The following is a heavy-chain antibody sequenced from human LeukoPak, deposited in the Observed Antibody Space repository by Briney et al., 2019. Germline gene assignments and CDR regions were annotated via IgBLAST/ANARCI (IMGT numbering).Heavy chain of an antibody. CDR3: ARDSTFSNHDY. V-gene: IGHV3-53*01. Sequence: GGSLRLSCAASGFTVGSNYMTWVRQAPGKGLEWVSVIYSGGNTHYADSVKGRFTISRDSSKSTLYLQMNSLRTEDTAVYYCARDSTFSNHDYWGQGTLVTVSS. J-gene: IGHJ4*02. CDR2: IYSGGNT. D-gene: IGHD3-3*02. CDR1: GFTVGSNY.